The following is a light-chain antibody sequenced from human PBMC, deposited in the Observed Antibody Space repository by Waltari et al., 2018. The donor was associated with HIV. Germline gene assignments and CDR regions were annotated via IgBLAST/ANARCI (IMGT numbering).Light chain of an antibody. J-gene: IGLJ3*02. CDR1: SGSVSTSHT. CDR2: GTT. Sequence: QTVVTPEPLFSVSPGRTVTLTCGLSSGSVSTSHTPSWSPQTPGQAPRTLMYGTTTRSSGVPDRFSGSILGNRAALTITGAQADDESDYYCLLYMGSSIWVFGGGTKLTVL. CDR3: LLYMGSSIWV. V-gene: IGLV8-61*01.